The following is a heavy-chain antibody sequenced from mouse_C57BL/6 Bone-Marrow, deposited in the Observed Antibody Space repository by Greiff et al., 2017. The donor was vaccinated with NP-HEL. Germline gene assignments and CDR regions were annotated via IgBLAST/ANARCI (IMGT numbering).Heavy chain of an antibody. CDR2: IRHKANGYTT. J-gene: IGHJ2*01. V-gene: IGHV7-3*01. Sequence: EVQLVESGGGLVQPGGSLSLSCAASGFTFTDYYMSWVRQPPGKALEWLGFIRHKANGYTTEYSASVKGRFTISRDNSQSILYLQMNALRAEDSATYYCARVSTTVVGDYWGKGTTLTVSS. CDR3: ARVSTTVVGDY. D-gene: IGHD1-1*01. CDR1: GFTFTDYY.